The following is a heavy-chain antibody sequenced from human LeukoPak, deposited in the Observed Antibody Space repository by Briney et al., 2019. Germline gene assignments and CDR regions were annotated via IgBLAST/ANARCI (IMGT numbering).Heavy chain of an antibody. V-gene: IGHV3-21*01. J-gene: IGHJ4*02. D-gene: IGHD4-11*01. CDR2: INSGSAGST. Sequence: GGSLRLSCAASGLTFINYAMTWVRQAPGKGLEWVSSINSGSAGSTYYADSVKGRFTISRDNAKNSLYLQMNSLRAEDTAVYYCARESPTAAYDYWGQGTLVTVSS. CDR3: ARESPTAAYDY. CDR1: GLTFINYA.